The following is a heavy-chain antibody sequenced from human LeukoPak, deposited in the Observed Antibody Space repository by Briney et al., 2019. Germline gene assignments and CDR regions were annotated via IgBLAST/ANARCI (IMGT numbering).Heavy chain of an antibody. D-gene: IGHD3-22*01. CDR3: ARDRDYYDSSGYYYVFDY. CDR1: GFTFSSYA. Sequence: GGSLRLSCAASGFTFSSYAMHWVRQAPGKGLEWVAVISYDGSNKYYADSVKGRFTISRDNSKNTLYLQMNSLRAEDKAVYYCARDRDYYDSSGYYYVFDYWGQGPLVTVSS. J-gene: IGHJ4*02. CDR2: ISYDGSNK. V-gene: IGHV3-30-3*01.